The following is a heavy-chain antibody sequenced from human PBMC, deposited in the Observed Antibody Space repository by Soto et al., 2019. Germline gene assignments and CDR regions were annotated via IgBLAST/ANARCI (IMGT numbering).Heavy chain of an antibody. V-gene: IGHV3-21*01. D-gene: IGHD4-4*01. Sequence: PGGSLRLSCAASGFTFSSYIMNWVRQAPGKGLGWVSSISSSSSYIYYADSVKGRFTISRDNAKNSLYLQMNSLRAEDTAVYYCARTKGRVLQSNPSYYYGMDVWGQGTTVTVSS. J-gene: IGHJ6*02. CDR2: ISSSSSYI. CDR3: ARTKGRVLQSNPSYYYGMDV. CDR1: GFTFSSYI.